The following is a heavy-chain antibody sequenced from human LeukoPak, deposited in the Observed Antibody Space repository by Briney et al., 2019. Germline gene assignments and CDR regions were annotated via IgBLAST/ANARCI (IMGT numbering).Heavy chain of an antibody. J-gene: IGHJ4*02. CDR2: IYSSGST. CDR3: AREGYDSSGYYFDY. Sequence: SQTLSLTCAVSGGSISSGGYSWGWIRQPPGKGLEWIGYIYSSGSTYYNPSLKSRVTISVDRSKNQFSLKLSSVTAADTAVYYCAREGYDSSGYYFDYWGQGTLITVSS. D-gene: IGHD3-22*01. V-gene: IGHV4-30-2*01. CDR1: GGSISSGGYS.